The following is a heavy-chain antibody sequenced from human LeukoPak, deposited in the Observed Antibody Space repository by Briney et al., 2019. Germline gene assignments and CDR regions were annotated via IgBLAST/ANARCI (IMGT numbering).Heavy chain of an antibody. CDR2: IYYSGST. V-gene: IGHV4-31*03. J-gene: IGHJ3*02. D-gene: IGHD3-3*01. CDR1: GVSISSGGYY. Sequence: SQTLSLTCTVSGVSISSGGYYWSWIRQHPGKGLEWIVYIYYSGSTYYNPSLKRRVTISVDTSKNQFSLKLSSVTAADTAVYYCARRLESGDFWSGYSKGDAFDIWGQGTMVTVSS. CDR3: ARRLESGDFWSGYSKGDAFDI.